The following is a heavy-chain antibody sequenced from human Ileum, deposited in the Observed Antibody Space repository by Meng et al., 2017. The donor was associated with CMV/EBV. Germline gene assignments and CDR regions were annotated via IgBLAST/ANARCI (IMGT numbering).Heavy chain of an antibody. CDR2: ISSSGSTI. CDR3: ARDPQQGFWSCYYGGNWFDP. Sequence: GESLKISCAASGFTFSSYEMNWVRQAPGKGLEWVSYISSSGSTIYYADSVKGRFTISRDNAKNSLYLQMNSLRAEDTAVYYCARDPQQGFWSCYYGGNWFDPWGQGTLVTVSS. D-gene: IGHD3-3*01. V-gene: IGHV3-48*03. CDR1: GFTFSSYE. J-gene: IGHJ5*01.